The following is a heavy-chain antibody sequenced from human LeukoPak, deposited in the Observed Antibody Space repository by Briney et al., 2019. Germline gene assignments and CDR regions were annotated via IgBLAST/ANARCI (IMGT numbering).Heavy chain of an antibody. CDR3: AVIPGNNWNDGLRDY. CDR1: GYTFTSYG. Sequence: ASVKVSCKASGYTFTSYGINWVRQAPGQGLEWMGWISAYNGNTNYAQKLQGRVTMTTDTSTRTIYMELRSLTSDDTAVYYCAVIPGNNWNDGLRDYWGQGTLVTVSS. V-gene: IGHV1-18*01. D-gene: IGHD1-1*01. CDR2: ISAYNGNT. J-gene: IGHJ4*02.